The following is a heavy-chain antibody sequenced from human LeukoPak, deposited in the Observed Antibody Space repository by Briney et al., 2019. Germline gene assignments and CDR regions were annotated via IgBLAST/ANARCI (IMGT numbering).Heavy chain of an antibody. J-gene: IGHJ5*02. CDR2: IYYSGST. D-gene: IGHD5-12*01. CDR1: GGSISSGGYS. V-gene: IGHV4-31*03. CDR3: ARVSGPSWFDP. Sequence: SQTLSLTCTVSGGSISSGGYSWSWIRQHPGKGLEWIGYIYYSGSTYYNPSLKSRVTISEDTSKNQFSLKLSSVTAADTAVYYCARVSGPSWFDPWGQGTLVTVSS.